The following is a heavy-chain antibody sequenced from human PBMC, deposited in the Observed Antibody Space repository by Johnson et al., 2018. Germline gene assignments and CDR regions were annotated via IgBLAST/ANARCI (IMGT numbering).Heavy chain of an antibody. Sequence: EVQLVQSGGGLVKPGGSLRLSCAAYGFSFSNAWMSWVRQAPGKGLEWVGRFKSKTDGGTTDYAAPVKGRFTISRDDSKNMLYLQMNSLKTDDTAVSYCTTARYDDILTGYSKGYFHHWGQGTLVTVSS. CDR1: GFSFSNAW. D-gene: IGHD3-9*01. CDR2: FKSKTDGGTT. CDR3: TTARYDDILTGYSKGYFHH. J-gene: IGHJ1*01. V-gene: IGHV3-15*01.